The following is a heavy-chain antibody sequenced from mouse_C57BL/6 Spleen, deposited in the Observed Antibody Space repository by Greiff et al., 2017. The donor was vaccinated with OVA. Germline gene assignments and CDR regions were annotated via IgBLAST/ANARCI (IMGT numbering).Heavy chain of an antibody. CDR3: ARRRLSYYGSSREDYYAMDY. Sequence: EVQLQQSGPELVKPGASVKIPCKASGYTFTDYNMDWVKQSHGKSLEWIGDINPNNGGTIYNQKFKGKATLTVDKSSSTAYMERSSLTSEETAVYYSARRRLSYYGSSREDYYAMDYWGQGTSVTVSS. CDR2: INPNNGGT. D-gene: IGHD1-1*01. CDR1: GYTFTDYN. J-gene: IGHJ4*01. V-gene: IGHV1-18*01.